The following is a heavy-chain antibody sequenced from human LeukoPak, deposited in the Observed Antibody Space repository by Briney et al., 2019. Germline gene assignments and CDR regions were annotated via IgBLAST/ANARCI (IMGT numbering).Heavy chain of an antibody. D-gene: IGHD1-26*01. CDR2: IIPIFGTA. J-gene: IGHJ6*03. CDR1: GYTFTGYY. V-gene: IGHV1-18*04. CDR3: ARGAAGGSYYLHHYYYMDV. Sequence: ASVKVSCKASGYTFTGYYMHWVRQAPGQGLEWMGGIIPIFGTANYAQKLQGRVTMTTDTSTSTAYMELRSLRSDDTAVYYCARGAAGGSYYLHHYYYMDVWGKGTTVTVSS.